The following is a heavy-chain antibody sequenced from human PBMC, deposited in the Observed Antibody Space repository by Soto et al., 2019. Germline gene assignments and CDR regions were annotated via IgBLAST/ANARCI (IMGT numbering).Heavy chain of an antibody. CDR3: ARHDGEGEQLYWFAP. CDR1: GYSFTSYW. D-gene: IGHD6-13*01. J-gene: IGHJ5*02. CDR2: IDPSDSYT. V-gene: IGHV5-10-1*01. Sequence: PGESLKISCKGSGYSFTSYWISWVRQMPGKGLEWMGRIDPSDSYTNYSPSFQGHVTISADKSISTAYLQWSSLKASDTAMYYCARHDGEGEQLYWFAPWGQGTLVTVSS.